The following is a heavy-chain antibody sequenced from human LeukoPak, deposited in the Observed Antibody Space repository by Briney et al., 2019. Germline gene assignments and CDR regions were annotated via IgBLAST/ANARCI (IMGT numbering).Heavy chain of an antibody. CDR2: INWNGGST. CDR3: ARDRVVVATTTPPYWYFDL. D-gene: IGHD2-15*01. J-gene: IGHJ2*01. CDR1: GFTFSSYW. Sequence: GGSLRLSCAASGFTFSSYWMSWVRQAPGKGLEWVSGINWNGGSTGYVDSVKGRFTISRDNAKNSLFLHMNSLRVEDTASYYCARDRVVVATTTPPYWYFDLWGRGTRVTVSS. V-gene: IGHV3-20*04.